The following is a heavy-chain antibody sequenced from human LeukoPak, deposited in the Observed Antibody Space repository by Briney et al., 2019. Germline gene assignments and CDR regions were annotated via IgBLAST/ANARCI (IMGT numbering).Heavy chain of an antibody. CDR3: ARSTVNSGYDDY. V-gene: IGHV4-59*01. CDR2: IYYSGST. D-gene: IGHD5-12*01. CDR1: GGSISSYY. Sequence: SETLSLTCTVSGGSISSYYWSWIRQPPGKGLEWIGYIYYSGSTNYNPSLKSRVTISVDTSKNQFSLKLSSVTAADTAVYYCARSTVNSGYDDYWGQGTLVTVSS. J-gene: IGHJ4*02.